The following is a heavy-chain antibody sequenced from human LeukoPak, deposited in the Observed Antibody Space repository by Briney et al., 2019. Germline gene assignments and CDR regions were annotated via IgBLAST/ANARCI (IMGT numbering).Heavy chain of an antibody. Sequence: GASVKVSCKASGGTFSSYAISWVRQAPGQGLVWMGGIIPIFGTANYAQKFQGRVTITTDESTSTAYMELSSLRSEDTAVYYCARDLRGYSYGYDYYYYYMDVWGKGTTVTVSS. D-gene: IGHD5-18*01. CDR3: ARDLRGYSYGYDYYYYYMDV. CDR1: GGTFSSYA. V-gene: IGHV1-69*05. CDR2: IIPIFGTA. J-gene: IGHJ6*03.